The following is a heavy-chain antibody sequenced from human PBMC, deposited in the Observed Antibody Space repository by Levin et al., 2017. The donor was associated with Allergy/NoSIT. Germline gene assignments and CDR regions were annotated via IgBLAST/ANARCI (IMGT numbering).Heavy chain of an antibody. CDR3: ARSNRILVPRGYGMDV. CDR2: INHSGST. D-gene: IGHD2-2*01. V-gene: IGHV4-34*01. CDR1: GGSFSGYY. J-gene: IGHJ6*02. Sequence: SQTLSLTCAVYGGSFSGYYWSWIRQPPGKGLEWIGEINHSGSTNYNPSLKSRVTISVDTSKNQFSLKLSSVTAADTAVYYCARSNRILVPRGYGMDVWGQGTTVTVSS.